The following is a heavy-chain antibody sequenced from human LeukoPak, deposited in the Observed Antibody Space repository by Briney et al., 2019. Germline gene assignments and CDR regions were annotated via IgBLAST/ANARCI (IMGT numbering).Heavy chain of an antibody. CDR2: INSDGSST. V-gene: IGHV3-74*01. Sequence: GGSLRPFCAASGFTFSGHWMPWLRQAPGKGLVWVSRINSDGSSTSYADSVKGRFTISRDNAKNTLYLQMNSLRAEDTAVYYCARAGWTTVTTGITPCDYWGQGTLVTVSS. D-gene: IGHD4-17*01. CDR1: GFTFSGHW. CDR3: ARAGWTTVTTGITPCDY. J-gene: IGHJ4*02.